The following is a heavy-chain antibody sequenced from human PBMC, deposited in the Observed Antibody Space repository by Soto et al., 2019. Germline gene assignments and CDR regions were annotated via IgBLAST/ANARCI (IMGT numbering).Heavy chain of an antibody. CDR2: IYPGDSDT. Sequence: EVQLVQSGAEVKKPGESLKISCKGSGYSFTSYWIGWVRQMPGKGLEWMGIIYPGDSDTRYSPSFQGQVTISADKSISTAYLQWISLKASDTAMYYCARSGYCSSTSCPYSWFDPWGQGTLVTVSS. V-gene: IGHV5-51*03. CDR3: ARSGYCSSTSCPYSWFDP. CDR1: GYSFTSYW. J-gene: IGHJ5*02. D-gene: IGHD2-2*01.